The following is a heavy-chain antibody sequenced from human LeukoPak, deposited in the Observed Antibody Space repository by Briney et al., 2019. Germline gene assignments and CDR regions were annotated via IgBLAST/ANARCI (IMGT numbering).Heavy chain of an antibody. CDR3: ARMGIAGTYDAIDV. Sequence: PGGSVRLSCAASGFTFTSYAMSWVRQAPGKGLEWVSVISGSGGSTYYADSVKGRFTISRDNSKNTLHLQMNSLRAEDTAVYYCARMGIAGTYDAIDVRGQGTMVTVSS. CDR2: ISGSGGST. D-gene: IGHD6-13*01. CDR1: GFTFTSYA. J-gene: IGHJ3*01. V-gene: IGHV3-23*01.